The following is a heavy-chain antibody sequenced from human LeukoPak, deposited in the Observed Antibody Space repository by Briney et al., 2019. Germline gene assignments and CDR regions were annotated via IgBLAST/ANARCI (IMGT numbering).Heavy chain of an antibody. V-gene: IGHV6-1*01. Sequence: SQTLSLTSAISGDSVSSNSAAWNWIRQSPSRGLEWLGRTYYRSKWYNDYAVSVTSRITINPDTSKNQFSLHLNSVAPEDTAVYYCARESQGSGSGWYNGYLDHWGQGTLVTVSS. J-gene: IGHJ4*02. CDR1: GDSVSSNSAA. CDR3: ARESQGSGSGWYNGYLDH. D-gene: IGHD6-19*01. CDR2: TYYRSKWYN.